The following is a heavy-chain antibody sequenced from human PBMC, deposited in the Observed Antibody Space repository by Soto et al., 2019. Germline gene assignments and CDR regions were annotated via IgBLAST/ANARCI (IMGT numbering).Heavy chain of an antibody. CDR3: ARVPDY. J-gene: IGHJ4*02. V-gene: IGHV4-30-2*01. CDR1: VGSIGSGGYS. D-gene: IGHD2-2*01. CDR2: IYHSGST. Sequence: QLQLQESGSGLVKPSQPLSLTCAASVGSIGSGGYSGSWFRQPPGKGLEWIGYIYHSGSTYYNPSLKSRVTISVDRSKNQFSLKLSSVTAADTAVYYCARVPDYWGQGTLVTVSS.